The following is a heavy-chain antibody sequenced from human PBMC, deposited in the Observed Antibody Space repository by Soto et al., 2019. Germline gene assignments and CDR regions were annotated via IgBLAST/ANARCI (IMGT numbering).Heavy chain of an antibody. CDR2: ISSSSSTI. V-gene: IGHV3-48*02. Sequence: GGSLRLSCAASGFTFSSYSMNWVRQAPGKGLEWVSYISSSSSTIYYADSVKGRFTISRDNAKNSLYLQMNSLRDEDTAVYYCARDGITMIVVVITTGYYGMDVWGQGTTVTVSS. J-gene: IGHJ6*02. CDR1: GFTFSSYS. CDR3: ARDGITMIVVVITTGYYGMDV. D-gene: IGHD3-22*01.